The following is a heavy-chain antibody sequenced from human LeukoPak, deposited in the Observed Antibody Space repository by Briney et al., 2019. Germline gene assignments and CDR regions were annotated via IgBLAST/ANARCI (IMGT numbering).Heavy chain of an antibody. CDR3: AREIGPRQLHLWGSAFDY. Sequence: ASVKVSCTASGYTFTNYYMHWVRQAPGQGLEWMGVINPSGGGTSYAQKFQGRLTMTRDTSTTAVYMELSSLRSEDTAMYYCAREIGPRQLHLWGSAFDYWGQGTLVTVSS. CDR1: GYTFTNYY. CDR2: INPSGGGT. J-gene: IGHJ4*02. V-gene: IGHV1-46*01. D-gene: IGHD5-18*01.